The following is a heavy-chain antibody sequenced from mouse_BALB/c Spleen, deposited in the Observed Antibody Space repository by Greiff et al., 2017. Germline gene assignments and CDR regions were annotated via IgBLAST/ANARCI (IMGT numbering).Heavy chain of an antibody. CDR1: GYTFSSYW. Sequence: QVQLQQSGAELMKPGASVEISCKATGYTFSSYWIEWVKQRPGHGLEWIGEILPGSGSTNYNEKFKGKATFTADTSSNTAYMQLSSLTSEDSAVYYCARGWDYWGQGTSVTVSS. CDR3: ARGWDY. V-gene: IGHV1-9*01. CDR2: ILPGSGST. J-gene: IGHJ4*01.